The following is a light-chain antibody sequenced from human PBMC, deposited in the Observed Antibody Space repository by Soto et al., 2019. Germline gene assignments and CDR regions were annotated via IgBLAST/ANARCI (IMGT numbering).Light chain of an antibody. CDR2: KVS. Sequence: DVVMTQSPLSLPVTLGQPASISCRSSQSLVHSDGNTYLNWFQQRPGQSPRRLIYKVSSRDSWVPDRFSGSGSGPDFTLKISRVEAEDVGVYYCMQGTHWPPTFGQGTKVEIK. CDR1: QSLVHSDGNTY. J-gene: IGKJ1*01. V-gene: IGKV2-30*02. CDR3: MQGTHWPPT.